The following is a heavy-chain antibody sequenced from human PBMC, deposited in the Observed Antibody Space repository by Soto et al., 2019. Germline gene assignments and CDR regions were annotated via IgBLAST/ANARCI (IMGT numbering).Heavy chain of an antibody. CDR3: ARARWYDAFDV. J-gene: IGHJ3*01. CDR1: CFFISSGNY. CDR2: IFHGGNT. D-gene: IGHD2-15*01. V-gene: IGHV4-38-2*01. Sequence: PSETLSLTCAVSCFFISSGNYWGWIRKHPGKGLEWIGSIFHGGNTYYNPSLKSRVTISVYMSKNQCSLKLNSVTAADTAVYYCARARWYDAFDVWGQGTVVTVSS.